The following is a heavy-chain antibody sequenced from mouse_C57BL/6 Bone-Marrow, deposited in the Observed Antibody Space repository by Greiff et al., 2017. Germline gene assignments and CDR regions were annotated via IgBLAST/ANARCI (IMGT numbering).Heavy chain of an antibody. CDR2: IWSGGCT. Sequence: LQQSGPGLVQPSQSLSITCPVSGFSLTSYGVHWVRQSPGTGLEWLGVIWSGGCTDYNAAFISRLSISKDNSKSQVFFKMNSLQADDTAIYYCASFWYFDVWGTGTTVTVSS. CDR3: ASFWYFDV. J-gene: IGHJ1*03. CDR1: GFSLTSYG. V-gene: IGHV2-2*01.